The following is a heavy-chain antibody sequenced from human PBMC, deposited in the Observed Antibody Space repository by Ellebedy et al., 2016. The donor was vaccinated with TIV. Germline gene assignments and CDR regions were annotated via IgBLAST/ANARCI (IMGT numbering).Heavy chain of an antibody. Sequence: ASVKVSCXPSGYTFTSYGLSWVRQAPGHGLEWMGMISPSGGSTNYAQKFQGRVTMTRDTSTRTVYMELSDLRSDDTAVYYCAREIGRQAVADTPWGQGTLVTVSS. D-gene: IGHD6-13*01. CDR1: GYTFTSYG. CDR2: ISPSGGST. J-gene: IGHJ5*02. V-gene: IGHV1-46*01. CDR3: AREIGRQAVADTP.